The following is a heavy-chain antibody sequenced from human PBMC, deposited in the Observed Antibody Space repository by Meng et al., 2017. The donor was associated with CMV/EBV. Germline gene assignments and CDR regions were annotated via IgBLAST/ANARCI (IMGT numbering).Heavy chain of an antibody. CDR1: GFTFSSYG. CDR3: AKALDY. Sequence: GESLKISCAASGFTFSSYGMHWVRQAPGKGLEWVAVIRYDGSNKYYADSVKGRFTISRDNSKNTLYLQMNSLRAEDTAVYYCAKALDYWGQGTLVTVSS. V-gene: IGHV3-30*02. CDR2: IRYDGSNK. J-gene: IGHJ4*02.